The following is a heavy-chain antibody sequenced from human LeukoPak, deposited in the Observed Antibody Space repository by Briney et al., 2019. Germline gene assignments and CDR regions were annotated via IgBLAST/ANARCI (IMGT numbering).Heavy chain of an antibody. D-gene: IGHD2-15*01. CDR1: GFTFSSYG. J-gene: IGHJ4*02. CDR3: ARAAGSSEEGHY. CDR2: ISYDGSNK. Sequence: GRFLVLSFAASGFTFSSYGMHWVRPAPGKGLGWVAVISYDGSNKYYADSVKGRFTISRDNSKNTLYLQMNSLRAEDTAVYYCARAAGSSEEGHYWGQGPLVTVSS. V-gene: IGHV3-30*03.